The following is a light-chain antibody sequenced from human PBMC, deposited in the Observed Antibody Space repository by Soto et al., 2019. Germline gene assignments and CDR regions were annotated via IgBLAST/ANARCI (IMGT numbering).Light chain of an antibody. CDR2: DVS. J-gene: IGLJ1*01. Sequence: QSVLTQPASVSGSPGQSITISCTGTSSDVGGYNYVSWYQQRPGKAPKLMIYDVSNRPSGVSNRFSGSKSGNTASLTISGLQAEDEADYYCSSYTSSSGVFGTGTKLTVL. CDR1: SSDVGGYNY. V-gene: IGLV2-14*01. CDR3: SSYTSSSGV.